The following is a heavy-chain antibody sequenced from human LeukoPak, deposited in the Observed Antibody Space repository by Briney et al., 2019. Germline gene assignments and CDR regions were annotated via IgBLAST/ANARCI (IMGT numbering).Heavy chain of an antibody. Sequence: ASVKVSCKASGYTFTSYYMHWVRQAPGQGLEGMGIINPSGGSTSYAQKFQGRVTMTRDTSTSTVYMELSSLRSEDTAVYYCARDHEYYYGSGSYYPGGCDYWGQGTLVTVSS. CDR2: INPSGGST. J-gene: IGHJ4*02. CDR3: ARDHEYYYGSGSYYPGGCDY. CDR1: GYTFTSYY. V-gene: IGHV1-46*01. D-gene: IGHD3-10*01.